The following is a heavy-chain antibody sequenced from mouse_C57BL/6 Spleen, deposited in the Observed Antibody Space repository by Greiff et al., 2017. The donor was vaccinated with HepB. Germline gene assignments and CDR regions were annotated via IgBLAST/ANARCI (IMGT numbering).Heavy chain of an antibody. CDR1: GISITTGNYR. CDR3: ARDAPDGYLDYYAMDY. V-gene: IGHV3-5*01. Sequence: EVKVEESGPGLVKPSQTVFLTCTVTGISITTGNYRWSWIRQFPGNKLEWIGYIYYSGTITYNPSLTSRTTITRDTPKNQFFLEMNSLTAEDTATYYCARDAPDGYLDYYAMDYWGQGTSVTVSS. CDR2: IYYSGTI. J-gene: IGHJ4*01. D-gene: IGHD2-3*01.